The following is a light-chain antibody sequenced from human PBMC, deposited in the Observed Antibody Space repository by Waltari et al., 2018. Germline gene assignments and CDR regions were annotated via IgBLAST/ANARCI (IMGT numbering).Light chain of an antibody. J-gene: IGLJ2*01. V-gene: IGLV2-14*03. CDR1: RSAVGADND. CDR3: SSYTSSSTLHVV. CDR2: DVS. Sequence: QSALTQPPSVSGSPGPSSTISRTGTRSAVGADNDASRYQQHPGKAPKLMIYDVSNRPSGVSNRFSGSKSGNTASLTISGLQAEDEAYYYCSSYTSSSTLHVVFGGGTKLTVL.